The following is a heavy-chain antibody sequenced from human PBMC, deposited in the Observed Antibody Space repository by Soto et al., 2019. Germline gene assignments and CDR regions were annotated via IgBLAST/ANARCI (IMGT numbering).Heavy chain of an antibody. CDR3: ARERGYNWNYAWFDP. V-gene: IGHV1-18*01. J-gene: IGHJ5*02. D-gene: IGHD1-7*01. CDR2: ISAYNVNK. CDR1: GYTFTSYG. Sequence: QVQLVQSGAVVKKPGASVRVSCKASGYTFTSYGISWVRQAPGQGLEWMGRISAYNVNKNYTQKLQRRVTMTTASSPSTAYMELRSLISADTAVYYGARERGYNWNYAWFDPWGQGNLVTVSS.